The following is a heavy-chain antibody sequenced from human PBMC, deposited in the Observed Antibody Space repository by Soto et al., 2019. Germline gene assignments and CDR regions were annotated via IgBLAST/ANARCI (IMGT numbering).Heavy chain of an antibody. CDR1: GYTFTDFY. CDR3: ARNYCGTTSCDGWCAP. J-gene: IGHJ5*02. V-gene: IGHV1-2*02. CDR2: INPDSGGT. D-gene: IGHD2-2*01. Sequence: ASVKVSCKSSGYTFTDFYIYWVRQAPGQGLEWMGWINPDSGGTNYAQNFQGRVTMTRDTSITTAYMELTRLTSDDTAVYYCARNYCGTTSCDGWCAPWCQGTRVTVSS.